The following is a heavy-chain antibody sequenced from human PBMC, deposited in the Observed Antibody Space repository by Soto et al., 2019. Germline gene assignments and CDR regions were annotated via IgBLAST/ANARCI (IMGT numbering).Heavy chain of an antibody. CDR3: ATSDTTLNEPLDS. Sequence: ASVKVSCKAPEFTFTSSAVQWVRQSRGQRLEWIGWIVEGSGDTKYAQKFQGRVTISRDLSTGSASMELSGLTSEDTAIYYCATSDTTLNEPLDSWGQGTLVTVSS. CDR1: EFTFTSSA. V-gene: IGHV1-58*01. J-gene: IGHJ4*02. D-gene: IGHD2-2*01. CDR2: IVEGSGDT.